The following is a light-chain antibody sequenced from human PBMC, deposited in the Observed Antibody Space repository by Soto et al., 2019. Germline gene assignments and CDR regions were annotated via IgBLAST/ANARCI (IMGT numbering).Light chain of an antibody. CDR1: QAIGST. J-gene: IGKJ4*01. CDR2: DSS. Sequence: EIVLTQSPAALSVSPGERVTLSCRASQAIGSTLAWYQQKPGQTPRLLIYDSSTRAIGIPTRFRGSRSGTEFTLTINGRQSEDFAGYYCQRYNNWPITFGGGNKVDI. V-gene: IGKV3-15*01. CDR3: QRYNNWPIT.